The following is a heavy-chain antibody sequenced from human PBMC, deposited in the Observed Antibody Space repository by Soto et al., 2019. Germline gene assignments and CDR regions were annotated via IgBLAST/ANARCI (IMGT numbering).Heavy chain of an antibody. CDR2: IFSSGST. CDR1: GGSITDYS. V-gene: IGHV4-4*07. D-gene: IGHD2-21*02. Sequence: LSLTCTVSGGSITDYSWVWIRQPALKGLEWIGRIFSSGSTNYNPSLKGRITMSLDTSKNQFSLKLNSATATDTAVYFCARDQGVVVTADNWFDPWGQGILVTVSS. CDR3: ARDQGVVVTADNWFDP. J-gene: IGHJ5*02.